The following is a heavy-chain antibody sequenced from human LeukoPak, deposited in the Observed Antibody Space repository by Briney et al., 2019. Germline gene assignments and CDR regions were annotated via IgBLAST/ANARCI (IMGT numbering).Heavy chain of an antibody. D-gene: IGHD3-22*01. CDR2: YHSSGST. V-gene: IGHV4-4*07. J-gene: IGHJ5*02. Sequence: SGTPVLPLNVSGGPLNWYHWSLIPPAAREGPELIWGYHSSGSTNYNPSLKSRVTMSVDTSKNQFSLKLSSVTAADTAVYYCARGIWDSSGYYYEGWFDPWGQGTLVTVSS. CDR1: GGPLNWYH. CDR3: ARGIWDSSGYYYEGWFDP.